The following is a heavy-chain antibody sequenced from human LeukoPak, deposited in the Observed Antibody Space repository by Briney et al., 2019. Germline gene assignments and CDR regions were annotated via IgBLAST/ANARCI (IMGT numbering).Heavy chain of an antibody. V-gene: IGHV1-69*05. CDR1: GGSFRSST. CDR2: IVPIFGAP. CDR3: ARGPLHVALSSGSLKWLDP. Sequence: ASVKVSCKASGGSFRSSTFAWGRQAPGRGLEWMGGIVPIFGAPNYALAFQGRATITTDESTSTVYLQLTSLISEATAMYYCARGPLHVALSSGSLKWLDPWGQGSLVTVSS. J-gene: IGHJ5*02. D-gene: IGHD3-22*01.